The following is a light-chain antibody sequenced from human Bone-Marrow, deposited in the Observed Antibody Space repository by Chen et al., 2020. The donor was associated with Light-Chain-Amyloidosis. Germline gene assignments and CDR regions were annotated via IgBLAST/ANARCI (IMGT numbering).Light chain of an antibody. J-gene: IGKJ4*01. Sequence: EIVLTQSPGTLSLSPGEGANLSCRASQTISSNYLTWYQQKFGQAPRLLIYGSSSRATGIPDRFTGSGSGTDFTLTSNRLEPEDFAMYYCQQYGTSPLTLGGGTKVEIK. CDR3: QQYGTSPLT. CDR2: GSS. CDR1: QTISSNY. V-gene: IGKV3-20*01.